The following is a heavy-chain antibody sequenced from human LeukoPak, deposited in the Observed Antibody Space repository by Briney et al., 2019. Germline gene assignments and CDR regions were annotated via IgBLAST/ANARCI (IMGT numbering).Heavy chain of an antibody. J-gene: IGHJ6*02. CDR2: INHSGST. D-gene: IGHD2-2*01. V-gene: IGHV4-34*01. CDR3: ARVHIVVVPAARYYYYYGMDV. CDR1: GGSFSGYY. Sequence: KPSETLSLSCAVYGGSFSGYYWSAIRQPPGKGLEWIGEINHSGSTNYNPSLKSRVTISVDTSKNQFSLKLSSVTAADTAVYYCARVHIVVVPAARYYYYYGMDVWGQGTTVTVSS.